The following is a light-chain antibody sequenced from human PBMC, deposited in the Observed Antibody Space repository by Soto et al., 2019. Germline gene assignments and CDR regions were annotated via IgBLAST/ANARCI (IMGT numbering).Light chain of an antibody. Sequence: ETVMTQSPGTLSLSPGERATLSCRASQSVSSGYLAWYQQKPCQAPRLLIFGASNRATGIPDRFTGSGSGTDFTLTISRLKPEDFAVYYCQQYGISQNTFGQGTKLEIK. CDR2: GAS. J-gene: IGKJ2*01. CDR3: QQYGISQNT. CDR1: QSVSSGY. V-gene: IGKV3-20*01.